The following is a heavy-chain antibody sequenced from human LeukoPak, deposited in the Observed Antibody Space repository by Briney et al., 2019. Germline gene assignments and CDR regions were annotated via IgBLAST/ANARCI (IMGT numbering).Heavy chain of an antibody. D-gene: IGHD6-19*01. Sequence: GGSLRLSCAASGFIFSNYGMHWVRQAPGQGLEWVAFIRYDGMYQYYGDFVNGRFTISGDSSKNMVFLQMNSLTHGDTAVYYCAKDLRLSGGFYAPYYFESWGRGTLVTVSS. CDR2: IRYDGMYQ. CDR1: GFIFSNYG. J-gene: IGHJ4*02. V-gene: IGHV3-30*02. CDR3: AKDLRLSGGFYAPYYFES.